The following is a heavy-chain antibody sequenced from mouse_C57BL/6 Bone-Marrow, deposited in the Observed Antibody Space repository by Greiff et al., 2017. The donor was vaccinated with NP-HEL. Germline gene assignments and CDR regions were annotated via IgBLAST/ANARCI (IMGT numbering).Heavy chain of an antibody. J-gene: IGHJ2*01. V-gene: IGHV1-69*01. Sequence: QVQLQQPGAELVMPGASVKLSCKASGYTFTSYWMHWVKQRPGQGLEWIGEIDPSDSYTNYNQKFKGKSTLTVDKSSSTAYMQLSSLTSKDSTVYYCTRFLTVFFDYWGQGTTLTVSS. D-gene: IGHD2-13*01. CDR1: GYTFTSYW. CDR2: IDPSDSYT. CDR3: TRFLTVFFDY.